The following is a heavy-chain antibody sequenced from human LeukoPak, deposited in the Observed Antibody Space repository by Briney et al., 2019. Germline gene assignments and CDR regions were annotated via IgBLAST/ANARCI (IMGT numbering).Heavy chain of an antibody. J-gene: IGHJ5*02. V-gene: IGHV1-18*01. CDR1: GYTLTSYG. Sequence: ASVKVSCKASGYTLTSYGISWVRQAPGQGLEWMGWISAYNGNTNYAQKLQGRVTMTTDTSTSTAYMELRSLRSDDTAAYYCAREVVGTAANNWFDPWGQGTLVTVSS. CDR2: ISAYNGNT. CDR3: AREVVGTAANNWFDP. D-gene: IGHD2-2*01.